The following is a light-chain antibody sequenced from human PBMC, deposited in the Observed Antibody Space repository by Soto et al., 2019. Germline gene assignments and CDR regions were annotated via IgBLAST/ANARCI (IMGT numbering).Light chain of an antibody. CDR1: SSDVGAYNY. V-gene: IGLV2-14*01. J-gene: IGLJ1*01. CDR3: CSYAGDYMFV. Sequence: QSALTQPASVSGSPGQSITISCTGTSSDVGAYNYVSWYQHHPGKAPKLMIYEVTNRPSGVSDRFSGSKSDNTASLTISGLQAEDEGDYYCCSYAGDYMFVFGTGTKLTVL. CDR2: EVT.